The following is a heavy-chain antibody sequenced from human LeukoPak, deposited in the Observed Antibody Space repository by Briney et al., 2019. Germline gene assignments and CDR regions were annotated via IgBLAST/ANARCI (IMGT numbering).Heavy chain of an antibody. CDR2: ISSSSSYL. CDR1: GFTFSGYS. Sequence: PGGFLRLSCAASGFTFSGYSMNWVRQAPGKGLEWVSSISSSSSYLYYADSVKGRFTISRDNAKNSLYLQMNSLRAEDTAVYYCARESMMIVESPYYFDYWGQGTLVTVSS. D-gene: IGHD3-22*01. CDR3: ARESMMIVESPYYFDY. V-gene: IGHV3-21*01. J-gene: IGHJ4*02.